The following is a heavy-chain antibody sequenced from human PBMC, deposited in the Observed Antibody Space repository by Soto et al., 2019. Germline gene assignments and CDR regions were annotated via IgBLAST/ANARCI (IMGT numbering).Heavy chain of an antibody. V-gene: IGHV3-33*01. Sequence: ESGGGVVQPGRSLRLSCAASGFTFSSYGMHWVRQAPGKGLEWVAVIWYDGSNKYYADSVKGRFTISRDNSKNTLYLQMNSLRAEDTAVYYCARDLAPYYGSVPSYYYGMDVWGQGTTVTVSS. CDR3: ARDLAPYYGSVPSYYYGMDV. J-gene: IGHJ6*02. CDR2: IWYDGSNK. D-gene: IGHD3-10*01. CDR1: GFTFSSYG.